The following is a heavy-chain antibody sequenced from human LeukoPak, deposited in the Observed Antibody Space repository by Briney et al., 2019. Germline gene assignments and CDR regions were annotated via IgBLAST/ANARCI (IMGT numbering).Heavy chain of an antibody. CDR1: GYSFTSYW. CDR3: ARRGHSGSYSVSAAFDI. CDR2: IYPGDSDT. D-gene: IGHD1-26*01. Sequence: GESLKISCKGSGYSFTSYWIGWVRQMPGKGLEWMGIIYPGDSDTRYSPSFQGQVTISADKSISTAYLQWSSLKASDTAMYYCARRGHSGSYSVSAAFDIWGQGTMVTVSS. J-gene: IGHJ3*02. V-gene: IGHV5-51*01.